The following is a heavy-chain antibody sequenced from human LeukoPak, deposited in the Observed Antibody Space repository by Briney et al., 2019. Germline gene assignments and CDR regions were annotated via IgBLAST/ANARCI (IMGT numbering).Heavy chain of an antibody. V-gene: IGHV3-7*01. D-gene: IGHD3-16*01. CDR1: GFTLSNYW. CDR3: AMGKNTYVN. Sequence: PGGSLRLSCAASGFTLSNYWMTWVRQAPGKGLEWVANIKPDGSEKYHVDSVKGRFTISRDNAKNSLSLQMNSLRADDTAVYSSAMGKNTYVNWGQGTLVTVSS. J-gene: IGHJ4*02. CDR2: IKPDGSEK.